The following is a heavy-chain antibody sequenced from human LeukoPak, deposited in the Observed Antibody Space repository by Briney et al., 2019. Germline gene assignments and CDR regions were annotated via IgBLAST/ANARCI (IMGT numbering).Heavy chain of an antibody. Sequence: SETPSLTCAVYGGSFSGYYWSWIRQPPGKGLEWIGEINHSGSTNYNPSLKSRVTISVDTSKNQFSLKLSSVTAADTAVYYCARGYGSSGYYFRRWFDPWGQGTLVTVSS. CDR3: ARGYGSSGYYFRRWFDP. V-gene: IGHV4-34*01. J-gene: IGHJ5*02. CDR1: GGSFSGYY. D-gene: IGHD3-22*01. CDR2: INHSGST.